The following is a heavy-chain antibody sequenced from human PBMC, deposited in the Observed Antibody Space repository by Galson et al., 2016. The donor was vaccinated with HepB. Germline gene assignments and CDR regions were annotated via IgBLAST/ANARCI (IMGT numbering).Heavy chain of an antibody. V-gene: IGHV4-59*01. CDR1: GASIISYY. D-gene: IGHD2-15*01. Sequence: ETLPLTCSVSGASIISYYWSWIRQPPGKGLEWLGYIFYSGSTNYNPSLKSRLTMSADTFRNQFSLKLTSVIAADTAMYYCARVGRDGPTPYYFDYWGQGILVAVSS. CDR3: ARVGRDGPTPYYFDY. CDR2: IFYSGST. J-gene: IGHJ4*02.